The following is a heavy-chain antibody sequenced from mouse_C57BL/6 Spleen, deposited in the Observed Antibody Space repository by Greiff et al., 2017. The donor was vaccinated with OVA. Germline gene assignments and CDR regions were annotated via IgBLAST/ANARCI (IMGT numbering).Heavy chain of an antibody. CDR2: IHPNSGST. CDR3: ARPPYGNYPYYYAMDY. CDR1: GYTFTSYW. Sequence: QVQLKQPGAELVKPGASVKLSCKASGYTFTSYWMHWVKQRPGQGLEWIGMIHPNSGSTNYNEKFKSKATLTVDKSSSTAYMQLSSLTSEDSAVYYCARPPYGNYPYYYAMDYWGQGTSVTVSS. D-gene: IGHD2-1*01. V-gene: IGHV1-64*01. J-gene: IGHJ4*01.